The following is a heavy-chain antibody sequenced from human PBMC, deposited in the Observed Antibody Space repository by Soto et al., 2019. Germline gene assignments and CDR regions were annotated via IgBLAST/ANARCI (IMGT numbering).Heavy chain of an antibody. CDR2: TSSSGSTI. D-gene: IGHD1-26*01. V-gene: IGHV3-48*03. CDR1: GFSFNTYE. Sequence: GGSLRLSCAASGFSFNTYEMNWVRQAPGKWLEWVSYTSSSGSTIYYADSVKGRFTVSRDNGKNSLYLQMNSLRAEDTAVYYCAYGGSCDYWGQGTQVTVSS. J-gene: IGHJ4*02. CDR3: AYGGSCDY.